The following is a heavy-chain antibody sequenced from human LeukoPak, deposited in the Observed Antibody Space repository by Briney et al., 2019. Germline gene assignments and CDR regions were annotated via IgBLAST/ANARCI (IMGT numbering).Heavy chain of an antibody. D-gene: IGHD4-17*01. J-gene: IGHJ3*02. CDR1: ADSFSSHY. CDR3: ARDLVTVTKGFDI. V-gene: IGHV4-59*11. Sequence: SSETLSLTCAVSADSFSSHYWTWIRQPPGKGLEWIGYISYIGSTNYNPSLKSRVTISIDTSKNQFSLELSSVTAADTAVYYCARDLVTVTKGFDIWGQGTMVSVSS. CDR2: ISYIGST.